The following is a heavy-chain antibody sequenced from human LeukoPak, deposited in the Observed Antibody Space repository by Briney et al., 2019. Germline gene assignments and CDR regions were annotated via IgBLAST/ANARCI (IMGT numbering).Heavy chain of an antibody. J-gene: IGHJ4*02. CDR1: GGSISSGGYY. D-gene: IGHD3-22*01. V-gene: IGHV4-31*03. CDR3: AREHSGYHFDY. Sequence: SQTLSLTCTVSGGSISSGGYYWSWIRQHPGKGLEWIGYIYYSGSTYYNPSLKSRVTISVDTSKNQFSLKLSTVTAADTAVYYCAREHSGYHFDYWGQGTLVTVSS. CDR2: IYYSGST.